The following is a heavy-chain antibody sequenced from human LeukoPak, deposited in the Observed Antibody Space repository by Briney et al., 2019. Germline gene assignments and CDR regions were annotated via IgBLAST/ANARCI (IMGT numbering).Heavy chain of an antibody. D-gene: IGHD3-22*01. Sequence: GGSLRLSCAASGFTFSSYTMNWVRQAPGKGLEWVSSISSSSSYIYYADSVKGRFTISRDNAKNSLYLQMNSLRAEDTAVYYCARVGEVPITGSGYPNWSAPGGQEPWSPSPQ. CDR2: ISSSSSYI. J-gene: IGHJ5*02. CDR3: ARVGEVPITGSGYPNWSAP. CDR1: GFTFSSYT. V-gene: IGHV3-21*01.